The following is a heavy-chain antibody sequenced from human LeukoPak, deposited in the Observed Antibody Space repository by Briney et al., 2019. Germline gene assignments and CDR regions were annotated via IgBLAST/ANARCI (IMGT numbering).Heavy chain of an antibody. Sequence: SVKVSCKASGYTFSDFTDYHLHWVRQAPGQGLEWMGGIIPIFGTANYAQKFQGRVTITADESTSTAYMELSSLRSEDTAVYYCASHGAYDFWSGYPYYYYYYMDVWGKGTTVTVSS. CDR3: ASHGAYDFWSGYPYYYYYYMDV. V-gene: IGHV1-69*13. J-gene: IGHJ6*03. D-gene: IGHD3-3*01. CDR1: GYTFSDFTDYH. CDR2: IIPIFGTA.